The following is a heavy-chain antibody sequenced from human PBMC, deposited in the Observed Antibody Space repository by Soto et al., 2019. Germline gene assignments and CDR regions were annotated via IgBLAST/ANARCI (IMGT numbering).Heavy chain of an antibody. V-gene: IGHV4-59*01. J-gene: IGHJ4*02. CDR3: ARDSRLGFPDY. Sequence: SETLSLTCTVSGGSIDSYYWSWIRQPPGKGLEWIGYIYYSGSTNYNPSLKSRVTISVDTSKNQFSLKLNPVTAADPAVYYRARDSRLGFPDYWGQGTLVPVSS. D-gene: IGHD3-16*01. CDR2: IYYSGST. CDR1: GGSIDSYY.